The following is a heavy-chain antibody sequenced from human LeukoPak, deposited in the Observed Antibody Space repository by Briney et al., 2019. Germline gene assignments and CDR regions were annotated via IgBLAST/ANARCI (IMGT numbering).Heavy chain of an antibody. J-gene: IGHJ4*02. CDR1: GFTFSSYW. Sequence: GGSPRLSCAASGFTFSSYWMHWVRQAPGKGLVWVSRINSDGSSTSYADSVKGRFTISRDNAKNTLYLQMNSLRAEDTAVYYCARSGSYSTPNYFDYWGQGTLVTVSS. CDR3: ARSGSYSTPNYFDY. V-gene: IGHV3-74*01. D-gene: IGHD6-13*01. CDR2: INSDGSST.